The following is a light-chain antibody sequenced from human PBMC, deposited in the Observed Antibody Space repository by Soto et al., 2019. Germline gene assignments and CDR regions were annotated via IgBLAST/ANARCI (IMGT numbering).Light chain of an antibody. V-gene: IGKV3-20*01. Sequence: EIVLTQSPGTLSVSPGERATLSCRASQSVSSLAWYQQKPGQAPRLLIYGASSRATGIPDRFSGSGSGTDFTLTISRLEPEDFAVYYCQRYATSPPFTFGQGTRLEIK. CDR3: QRYATSPPFT. CDR2: GAS. CDR1: QSVSS. J-gene: IGKJ5*01.